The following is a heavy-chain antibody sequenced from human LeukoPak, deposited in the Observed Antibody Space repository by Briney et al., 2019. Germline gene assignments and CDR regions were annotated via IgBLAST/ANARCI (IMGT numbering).Heavy chain of an antibody. CDR3: ARPPRGAAEYAFDI. J-gene: IGHJ3*02. V-gene: IGHV3-74*01. Sequence: GGSLRLSCAASGFTFGSYWMHWVRQAPGKGLVWVSRINSDGSSTSYADSVKGRFTISRDNAKNTLYLQMNSLRAEDTAVYYCARPPRGAAEYAFDIWGQGTMVTVSS. D-gene: IGHD6-13*01. CDR2: INSDGSST. CDR1: GFTFGSYW.